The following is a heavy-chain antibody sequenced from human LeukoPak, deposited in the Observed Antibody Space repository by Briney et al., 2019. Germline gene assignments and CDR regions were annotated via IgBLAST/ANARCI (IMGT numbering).Heavy chain of an antibody. CDR2: FSGSGGNT. Sequence: PGGSLRLSCAASGFTFSNYAMSWVRQARWKGVEWVSAFSGSGGNTDYADSVKGRFTISRDNSKNTLHLQMNSLRADDTAVYYCAKGGYSSSIGYFHHWGQGTLVTVSS. D-gene: IGHD6-6*01. CDR1: GFTFSNYA. J-gene: IGHJ1*01. CDR3: AKGGYSSSIGYFHH. V-gene: IGHV3-23*01.